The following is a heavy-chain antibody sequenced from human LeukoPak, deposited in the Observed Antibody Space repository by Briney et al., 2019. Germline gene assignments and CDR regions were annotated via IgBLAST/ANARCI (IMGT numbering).Heavy chain of an antibody. CDR3: SPTPHSIAAA. J-gene: IGHJ4*02. D-gene: IGHD6-13*01. V-gene: IGHV3-23*01. CDR2: ISGSGSNT. Sequence: GGSLRLSCAASGFSFSSYAMSWVRQAPGKGLEWVSSISGSGSNTYYADSVKGRFTISRDNSKNTLYLQMNSLRAEDTAVYYCSPTPHSIAAAWGQGTLVTVSS. CDR1: GFSFSSYA.